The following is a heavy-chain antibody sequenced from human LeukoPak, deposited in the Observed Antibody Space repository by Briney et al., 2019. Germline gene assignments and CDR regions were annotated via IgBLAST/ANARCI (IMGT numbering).Heavy chain of an antibody. CDR1: GFTFTSSA. V-gene: IGHV1-58*02. J-gene: IGHJ4*02. D-gene: IGHD3-22*01. Sequence: PWASVKVSCKASGFTFTSSAMQWVRQARGQRLEWIGWIVVGSGNTNYAQKFQERVTITRDMSTSTAYMELSSLRSEDTAVYYCAADPRGYYYDSSGYYSTFDYWRQGTLVTVSS. CDR2: IVVGSGNT. CDR3: AADPRGYYYDSSGYYSTFDY.